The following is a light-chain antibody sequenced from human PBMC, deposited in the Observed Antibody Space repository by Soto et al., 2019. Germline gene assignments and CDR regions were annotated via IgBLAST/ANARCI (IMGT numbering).Light chain of an antibody. CDR1: SSDVGGYNY. Sequence: QSALTQPASVSGSPGQSITISCTGTSSDVGGYNYVSWYQQHPGKAPKLLISEVSYRPSGVSNRFSGSKSGNTASLTIAGLQAEDEGNYYCSSYADTTTVIFGGGTKLTVL. J-gene: IGLJ2*01. CDR3: SSYADTTTVI. V-gene: IGLV2-14*01. CDR2: EVS.